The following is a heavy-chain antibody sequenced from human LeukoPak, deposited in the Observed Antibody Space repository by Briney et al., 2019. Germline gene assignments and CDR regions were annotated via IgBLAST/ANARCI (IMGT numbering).Heavy chain of an antibody. V-gene: IGHV4-4*07. CDR1: GGSISNYY. J-gene: IGHJ6*02. D-gene: IGHD6-25*01. CDR2: IYSSGTT. Sequence: SETLSLTCNVPGGSISNYYWTWIRQPAGKGLEWIGRIYSSGTTTHNPSLKSRVAMSVDTSRNQFSLKLNSVTAADTAVYYCARVSPIAAAGSSYYYAIDVWGQGTTVTVSS. CDR3: ARVSPIAAAGSSYYYAIDV.